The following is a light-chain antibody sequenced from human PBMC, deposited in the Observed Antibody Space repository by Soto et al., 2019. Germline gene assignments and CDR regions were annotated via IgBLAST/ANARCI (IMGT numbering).Light chain of an antibody. CDR2: DAS. CDR3: QQRSNWPYT. V-gene: IGKV3-11*01. J-gene: IGKJ2*01. CDR1: QSVSSY. Sequence: EIVLTQSPATLSLSPGERATLSCRASQSVSSYLACFQQKPGQAPRLLIYDASNRATGIPARFSGSGSGTDFTLTISSLEPEDFAVYYCQQRSNWPYTFGQGTKRDIK.